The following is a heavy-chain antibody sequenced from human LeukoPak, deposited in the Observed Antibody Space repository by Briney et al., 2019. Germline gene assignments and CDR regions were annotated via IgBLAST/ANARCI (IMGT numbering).Heavy chain of an antibody. J-gene: IGHJ1*01. V-gene: IGHV3-7*01. D-gene: IGHD6-6*01. CDR2: IRQDGNEK. Sequence: PGGSLRLSCAASGFTFSNYWMNWVRQAPGKGLEWVANIRQDGNEKYYVDSVRGRFTISRDNAKNSVYLQMNSLSAEDTAVYYCASSSSSSRDFQHWGQGTLVTVSS. CDR1: GFTFSNYW. CDR3: ASSSSSSRDFQH.